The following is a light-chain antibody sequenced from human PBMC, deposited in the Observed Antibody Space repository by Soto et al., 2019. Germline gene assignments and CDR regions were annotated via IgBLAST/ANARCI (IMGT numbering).Light chain of an antibody. V-gene: IGKV3-11*01. Sequence: EIVLTQSPCTVSLSPGERATVSCSAIQIVSNNYLAWYQQKPGQAPRLLIYGASNRATGIPDRFSGSGSGTDFTLTISSLEPDDFAVYYCQQRSNWPPITFGQGTRLENK. CDR1: QIVSNNY. CDR2: GAS. CDR3: QQRSNWPPIT. J-gene: IGKJ5*01.